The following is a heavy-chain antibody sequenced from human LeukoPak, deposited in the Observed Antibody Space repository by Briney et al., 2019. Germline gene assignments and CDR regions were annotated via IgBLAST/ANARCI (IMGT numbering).Heavy chain of an antibody. CDR2: IIPILGIA. V-gene: IGHV1-69*04. CDR1: GGTFSSYA. Sequence: ASVKVSCKASGGTFSSYAISWVRQAPGQGLEWMGRIIPILGIANYAQKFQGRVTITADKSTSTAYMELSSLRSEDTAVYYCAREKAGSSSGYYGMDVWGQGTTVTVSS. CDR3: AREKAGSSSGYYGMDV. J-gene: IGHJ6*02. D-gene: IGHD6-6*01.